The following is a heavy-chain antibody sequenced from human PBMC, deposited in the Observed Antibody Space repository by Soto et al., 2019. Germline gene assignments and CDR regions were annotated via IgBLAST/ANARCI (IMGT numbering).Heavy chain of an antibody. J-gene: IGHJ4*02. Sequence: QVQLVESGGGVVQPGTSLRLSRVGSGFTFRSYVIHWVRQAPGKGLEWVALTSYDGSNNFYGDSVKGRFIISRHNSRNTVELQMDSLRFEDTALYYCARWGTTGGLDVWGQGTLVSVSS. CDR2: TSYDGSNN. CDR1: GFTFRSYV. D-gene: IGHD3-16*01. V-gene: IGHV3-33*05. CDR3: ARWGTTGGLDV.